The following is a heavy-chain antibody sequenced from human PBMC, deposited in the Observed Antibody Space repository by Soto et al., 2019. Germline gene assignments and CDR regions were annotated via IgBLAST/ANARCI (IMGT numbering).Heavy chain of an antibody. J-gene: IGHJ4*02. CDR3: AREVGYVAFAAALLD. D-gene: IGHD5-12*01. CDR2: VISLFGTA. CDR1: GGTFSSPS. V-gene: IGHV1-69*01. Sequence: VQLMQSGAEVKKPGSSVKVSCKDSGGTFSSPSINWVRQAPGQGLEWMGGVISLFGTANYAHNFKGRVTITADQSTSTGYMELNSLRSDDTAVYYCAREVGYVAFAAALLDWGQGTRVTVSS.